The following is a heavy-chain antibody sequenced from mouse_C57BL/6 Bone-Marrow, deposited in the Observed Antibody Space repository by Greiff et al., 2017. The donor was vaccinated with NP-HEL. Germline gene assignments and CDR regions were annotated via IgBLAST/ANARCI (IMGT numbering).Heavy chain of an antibody. CDR2: IWTGGGT. D-gene: IGHD1-1*01. CDR3: ARIGYGSSYVESVLYFDV. V-gene: IGHV2-9-1*01. J-gene: IGHJ1*03. Sequence: QVQLKESGPGLVAPSQSLSITCTVSGFSLTSYAISWVRQPPGNGLEWLGVIWTGGGTNYNSALKSRLSISKDNSKSQVFLKVNSLQTDDTARYYCARIGYGSSYVESVLYFDVWGTGTTVTVSS. CDR1: GFSLTSYA.